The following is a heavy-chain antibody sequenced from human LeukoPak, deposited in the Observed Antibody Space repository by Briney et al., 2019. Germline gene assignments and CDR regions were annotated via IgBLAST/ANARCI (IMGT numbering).Heavy chain of an antibody. CDR3: ARATAAGRRLDY. D-gene: IGHD6-13*01. CDR2: TNPSGGST. Sequence: GASVKVSCKASGYTLASYYMHWVRQAPGQGLEWMAMTNPSGGSTTYAQKFQGRVTMTRDTSTSTVYMDLSSLRSDDTAVYYCARATAAGRRLDYWGQGPLVTVSS. V-gene: IGHV1-46*01. J-gene: IGHJ4*02. CDR1: GYTLASYY.